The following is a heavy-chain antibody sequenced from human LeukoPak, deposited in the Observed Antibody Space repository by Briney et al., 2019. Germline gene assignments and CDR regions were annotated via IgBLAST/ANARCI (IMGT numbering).Heavy chain of an antibody. V-gene: IGHV3-21*01. Sequence: PGGSLRLSCAASGFTFSSYSMNWVRQAPGKGLEWVSSISSSSYIYYADSVKGRFTISRDNAKNSLYLQMNSLRAEDTAVYYCARDLWELDYGMDVWGQGTTVTVSS. J-gene: IGHJ6*02. D-gene: IGHD1-26*01. CDR3: ARDLWELDYGMDV. CDR1: GFTFSSYS. CDR2: ISSSSYI.